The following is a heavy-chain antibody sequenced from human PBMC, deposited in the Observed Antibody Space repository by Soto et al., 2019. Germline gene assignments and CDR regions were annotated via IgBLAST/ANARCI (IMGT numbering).Heavy chain of an antibody. Sequence: PSGTLSLTCSVSGGSINSSGYFWGWVRQPPGKGLEWIGSICYSGSTYYNPSLRIRVTKSVTTSKNQFSLKRTSVTAADTVLFFWAEHNRSGPRNWSDPLGQGSLVTVSS. D-gene: IGHD6-19*01. CDR2: ICYSGST. J-gene: IGHJ5*02. V-gene: IGHV4-39*01. CDR1: GGSINSSGYF. CDR3: AEHNRSGPRNWSDP.